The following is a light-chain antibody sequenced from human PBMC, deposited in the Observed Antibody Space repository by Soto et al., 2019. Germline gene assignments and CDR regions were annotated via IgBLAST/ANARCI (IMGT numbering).Light chain of an antibody. V-gene: IGLV2-8*01. J-gene: IGLJ1*01. CDR1: SSDVGGYNY. CDR3: TSYAGGNNV. Sequence: QSALTQPPSASGSPGQSVTISCTGTSSDVGGYNYVSWYQQYPGKVPKLMVYEVNKRPSGVPDRFSGSKSGNTASLTVSGLQADDEADYYCTSYAGGNNVFGTGTKQTVL. CDR2: EVN.